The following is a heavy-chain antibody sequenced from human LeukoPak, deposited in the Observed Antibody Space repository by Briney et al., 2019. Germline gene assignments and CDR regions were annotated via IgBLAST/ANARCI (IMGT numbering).Heavy chain of an antibody. CDR2: IDYTWNT. CDR3: ARLDRPGGRTGDVFDI. CDR1: GGSISGYH. Sequence: PSETLSLTCTVSGGSISGYHWRWFPQPPEKALEGIGYIDYTWNTNYSPPFKSPITMSLDMSKNQSSLEMNSVPAADTAMFYCARLDRPGGRTGDVFDIWGQGTMVTVSS. V-gene: IGHV4-59*08. J-gene: IGHJ3*02. D-gene: IGHD3-22*01.